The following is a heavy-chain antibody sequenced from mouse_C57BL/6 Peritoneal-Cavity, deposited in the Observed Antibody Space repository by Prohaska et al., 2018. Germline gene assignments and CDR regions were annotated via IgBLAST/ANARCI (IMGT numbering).Heavy chain of an antibody. D-gene: IGHD2-1*01. CDR3: MRYGNYWYFDV. J-gene: IGHJ1*03. Sequence: EVQLLETGGGLVQPGGSRGLSCEGSGFTFSGFWMSWVRQTPGKTLEWIGDINSDGSAINYEPSIKVRFTIFRDNDKSTLYLQMSNVRSEDTATYFCMRYGNYWYFDVWGTGTTVTVSS. CDR2: INSDGSAI. CDR1: GFTFSGFW. V-gene: IGHV11-2*01.